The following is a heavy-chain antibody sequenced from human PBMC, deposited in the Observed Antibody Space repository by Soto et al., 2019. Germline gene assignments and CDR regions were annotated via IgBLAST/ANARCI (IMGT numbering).Heavy chain of an antibody. J-gene: IGHJ6*02. CDR1: GGTFSSYA. CDR2: IIPIFGTA. Sequence: SVTVSCKASGGTFSSYAIIWVRQAPGQGLEWMGGIIPIFGTANYAQKFQGRVTITADESTSTAYMELSSLRSEDTAVYYCARDMYYYDSSGYKPTYYYYGMDVWGQGTTVTVSS. CDR3: ARDMYYYDSSGYKPTYYYYGMDV. V-gene: IGHV1-69*13. D-gene: IGHD3-22*01.